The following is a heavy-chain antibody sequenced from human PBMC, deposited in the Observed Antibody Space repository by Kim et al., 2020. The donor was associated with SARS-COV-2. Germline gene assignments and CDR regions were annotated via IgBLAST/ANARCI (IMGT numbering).Heavy chain of an antibody. CDR3: ARGAGYSSALVGATEAFDI. CDR1: GFTFSDYY. Sequence: GGSLRLSCAASGFTFSDYYMSWIRQAPGKGLEWVSYISSSSSYTNYADSVKGRFTISRDNAKNSLYLQMNSLRAEDTAVYYCARGAGYSSALVGATEAFDIWGQGTMVTVSS. V-gene: IGHV3-11*06. D-gene: IGHD1-26*01. CDR2: ISSSSSYT. J-gene: IGHJ3*02.